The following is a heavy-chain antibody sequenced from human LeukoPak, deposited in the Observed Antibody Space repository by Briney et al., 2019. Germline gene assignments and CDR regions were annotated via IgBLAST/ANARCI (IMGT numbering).Heavy chain of an antibody. V-gene: IGHV1-18*01. Sequence: ASVKVSCKTSGDTFTSYGIIGVRQAPGEGLEWMGWISAYNGNTKYAQNVQGRVSMTTDTSTRTASMELRSLRSDDTAMYYCARDNGFSYGYGWGQGTLVTVSS. J-gene: IGHJ4*02. CDR2: ISAYNGNT. D-gene: IGHD5-18*01. CDR3: ARDNGFSYGYG. CDR1: GDTFTSYG.